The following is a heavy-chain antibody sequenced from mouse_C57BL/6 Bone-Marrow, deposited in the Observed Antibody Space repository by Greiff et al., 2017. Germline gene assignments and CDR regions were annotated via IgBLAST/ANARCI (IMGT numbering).Heavy chain of an antibody. CDR2: IDPSDSYT. Sequence: VQLQEPGAELVMPGASVKLSCKASGYTFTSYWMHWVKQRPGQGLEWIGEIDPSDSYTNYNQKFKGKSTLTVDKSSSTAYMQLSSLTSEDSAVYYCARDYGPVWGTGTTVTVSS. J-gene: IGHJ1*03. V-gene: IGHV1-69*01. D-gene: IGHD2-4*01. CDR1: GYTFTSYW. CDR3: ARDYGPV.